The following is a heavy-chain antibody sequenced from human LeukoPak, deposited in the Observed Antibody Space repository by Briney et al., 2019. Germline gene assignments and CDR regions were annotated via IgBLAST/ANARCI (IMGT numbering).Heavy chain of an antibody. CDR3: ARVGSNRWLDY. V-gene: IGHV3-48*01. D-gene: IGHD6-19*01. CDR2: ISGGCSTI. Sequence: QSGGSLRLSCAASGFTLSSYSMNWVRQAPEKGLEWVSYISGGCSTIYYADSVKGRFTVSRDNAKNSLYLLMDTLRAEDTAVYYCARVGSNRWLDYWGQGTLVTVSS. CDR1: GFTLSSYS. J-gene: IGHJ4*02.